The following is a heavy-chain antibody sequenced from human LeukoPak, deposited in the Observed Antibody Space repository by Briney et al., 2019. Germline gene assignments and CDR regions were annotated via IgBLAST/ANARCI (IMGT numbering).Heavy chain of an antibody. D-gene: IGHD3-10*01. CDR3: ARGPVFYYGSGSYYKSPRFDY. V-gene: IGHV4-34*01. CDR2: INHSGST. Sequence: SETLSLTCAVYGGSFSGYYWSWIRQPPGKGLEWIGEINHSGSTNYNPSLKSRVTISVDTSKNQFSLKLSSVTAADTAVYYCARGPVFYYGSGSYYKSPRFDYWSQGTLVTVSS. J-gene: IGHJ4*02. CDR1: GGSFSGYY.